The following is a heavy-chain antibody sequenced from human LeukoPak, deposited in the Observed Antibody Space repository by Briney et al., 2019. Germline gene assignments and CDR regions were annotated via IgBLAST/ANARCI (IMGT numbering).Heavy chain of an antibody. D-gene: IGHD3-22*01. V-gene: IGHV1-58*02. J-gene: IGHJ2*01. CDR2: IVVGSGNT. CDR1: GFTFXSSA. CDR3: AAEITMIDSFDL. Sequence: VSXXXXGFTFXSSAMXGVRQXRGQXLXXIGWIVVGSGNTNYAQKFQERVTITRDMSTSTAYMELSSLRSEDTAVYYCAAEITMIDSFDLWGRGTLVTVSS.